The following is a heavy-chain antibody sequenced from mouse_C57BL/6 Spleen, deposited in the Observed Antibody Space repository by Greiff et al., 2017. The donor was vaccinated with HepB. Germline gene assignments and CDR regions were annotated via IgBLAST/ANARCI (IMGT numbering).Heavy chain of an antibody. J-gene: IGHJ1*03. V-gene: IGHV10-1*01. CDR2: IRSKSNNYAT. CDR1: GFSFNTYA. Sequence: EVKLMESGGGLVQPKGSLKLSCAASGFSFNTYAMNWVRQAPGKGLEWVARIRSKSNNYATYYADSVKDRFTISRDDSESMLYLQMNNLKTEDKAMYYCVIHVGYDGYFDVWGTGTTVTVSS. D-gene: IGHD2-2*01. CDR3: VIHVGYDGYFDV.